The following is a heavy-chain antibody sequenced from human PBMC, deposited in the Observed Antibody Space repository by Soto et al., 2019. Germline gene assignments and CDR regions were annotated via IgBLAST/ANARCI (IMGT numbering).Heavy chain of an antibody. CDR3: ANNPPSAVGATTEVDY. V-gene: IGHV3-74*01. CDR1: GFTFSIHW. CDR2: INGDGTST. J-gene: IGHJ4*02. D-gene: IGHD1-26*01. Sequence: EVHLVESGGGLVQPGGSLRLSCAASGFTFSIHWMHWVRQVPGKGLVWVSRINGDGTSTGYADSVKGRFKISRDNAENPLVLVMNSLGIEETGLEYRANNPPSAVGATTEVDYWGQGTLVTVSS.